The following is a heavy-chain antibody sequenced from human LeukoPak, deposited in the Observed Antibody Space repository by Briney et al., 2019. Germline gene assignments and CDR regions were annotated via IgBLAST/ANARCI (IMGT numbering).Heavy chain of an antibody. CDR3: AREWYHYYDSSGYSAPLDY. Sequence: GGSLRLSCAASGFTVSSNFMSWVRQAPGKGLEWVSYISSSGSTIYYADSVKGRFTISRDNAKNSLYLQMNSLRAEDTAVYYCAREWYHYYDSSGYSAPLDYWGQGTLVTVSS. CDR2: ISSSGSTI. V-gene: IGHV3-11*04. CDR1: GFTVSSNF. D-gene: IGHD3-22*01. J-gene: IGHJ4*02.